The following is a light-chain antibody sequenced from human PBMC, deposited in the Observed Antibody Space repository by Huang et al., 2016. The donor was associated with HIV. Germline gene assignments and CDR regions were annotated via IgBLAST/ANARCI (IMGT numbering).Light chain of an antibody. CDR1: QSVSRN. CDR3: QQYNNWPPMYT. CDR2: GAS. V-gene: IGKV3-15*01. J-gene: IGKJ2*01. Sequence: EIVLTQSPATRSMSPGQRATLSCRASQSVSRNLAWFQQKPGQAPRRLIHGASTRATGIPARFSGRGSGTEFTLTISSLQSEDFAVYYCQQYNNWPPMYTFGQGTKLEV.